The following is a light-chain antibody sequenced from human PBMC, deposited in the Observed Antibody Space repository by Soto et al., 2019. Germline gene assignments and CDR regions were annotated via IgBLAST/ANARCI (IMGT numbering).Light chain of an antibody. CDR1: QSVSSNY. V-gene: IGKV3-20*01. CDR2: GAS. J-gene: IGKJ2*01. Sequence: EIVLTQSPGTLSLSPGERATLSCRASQSVSSNYLAWYQQKPGQAPRLLIYGASSRATGIPDRFSGSGSGTVFTLTISRLEPADFAVYYCHQYGSAPYTFGQGTKLEIK. CDR3: HQYGSAPYT.